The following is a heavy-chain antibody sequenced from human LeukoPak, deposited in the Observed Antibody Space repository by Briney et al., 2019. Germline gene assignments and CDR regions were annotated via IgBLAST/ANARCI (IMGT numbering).Heavy chain of an antibody. CDR3: ATSPEMATVYYFDY. J-gene: IGHJ4*02. CDR2: IIPIFGTA. V-gene: IGHV1-69*13. Sequence: SVKVSCKASGGTFSSYAISWVRQAPGQGLKWMGGIIPIFGTANYAQKFQGRVTITAGESTSTAYMELSSLRSEDTAVYYCATSPEMATVYYFDYWGQGTLVTVSS. CDR1: GGTFSSYA. D-gene: IGHD5-24*01.